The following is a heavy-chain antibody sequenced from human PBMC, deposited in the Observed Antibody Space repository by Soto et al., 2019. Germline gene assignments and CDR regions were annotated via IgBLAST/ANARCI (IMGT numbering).Heavy chain of an antibody. CDR3: ARGGIVARPPYYYYGMDV. CDR2: ISPYNGNT. D-gene: IGHD6-6*01. J-gene: IGHJ6*02. Sequence: ASVKVSCKASGYTFTSYGISWVRQAPGQRLEWMGWISPYNGNTNYAQKLQGRVTMTTDTSTTTAYMELRSLRSDDTAVYYCARGGIVARPPYYYYGMDVWGQGTTVTVSS. CDR1: GYTFTSYG. V-gene: IGHV1-18*04.